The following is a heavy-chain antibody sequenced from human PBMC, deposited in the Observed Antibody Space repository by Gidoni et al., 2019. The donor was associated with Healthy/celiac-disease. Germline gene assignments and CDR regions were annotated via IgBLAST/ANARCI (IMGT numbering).Heavy chain of an antibody. CDR1: GFTFSSYC. CDR3: ARAGQQLSFDI. D-gene: IGHD6-13*01. CDR2: ISSSSSTI. V-gene: IGHV3-48*01. Sequence: EVHLLVSGGGLVQPGGYLRLSCAAAGFTFSSYCMNWVRQAPGKGLEWVSYISSSSSTIYYADSVKGRFTISRDNAKNSLYLQMNSLRAEDTAVYYCARAGQQLSFDIWGQGTMVTVSS. J-gene: IGHJ3*02.